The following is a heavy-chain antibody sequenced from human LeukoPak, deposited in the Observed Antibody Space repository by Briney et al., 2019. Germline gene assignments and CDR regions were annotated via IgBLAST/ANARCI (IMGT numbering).Heavy chain of an antibody. J-gene: IGHJ4*02. CDR2: IYSGGST. CDR1: EFTVSSNY. Sequence: GGSLRLSCAASEFTVSSNYMSWVRQAPGKGREGVSVIYSGGSTYYADSVKGRFTISRDNSKNPLYLQMNSLRAEDTAVYYCARQYNYGYYYFDYWGQGTLVTVSS. CDR3: ARQYNYGYYYFDY. D-gene: IGHD5-18*01. V-gene: IGHV3-66*04.